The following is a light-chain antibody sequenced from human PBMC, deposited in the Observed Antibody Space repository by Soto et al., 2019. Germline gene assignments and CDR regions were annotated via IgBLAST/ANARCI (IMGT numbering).Light chain of an antibody. Sequence: QSVLTQSPSASASLGASVKLTCTLSSGHTTYAIAWHQQQPEKGPRYLMKVKIDGSHSKGDGIPDRFSGSSSGAERYLTISSLQSEDEADYYCQTWGTGLDWVFGGGTKLTVL. V-gene: IGLV4-69*01. J-gene: IGLJ3*02. CDR3: QTWGTGLDWV. CDR1: SGHTTYA. CDR2: VKIDGSH.